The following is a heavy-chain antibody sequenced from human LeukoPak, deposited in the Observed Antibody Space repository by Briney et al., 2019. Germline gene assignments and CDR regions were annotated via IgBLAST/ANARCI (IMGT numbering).Heavy chain of an antibody. Sequence: GRSLRLSCAASGFTFSYCGMHWVRQAPGKGLGWVAVILNDGSQEKYADSVKGRFTISRDNSKNTLFLQMNSLRAEDTAVYYCARDDALGDNALDIWGQGTMVTVSS. CDR1: GFTFSYCG. CDR3: ARDDALGDNALDI. CDR2: ILNDGSQE. J-gene: IGHJ3*02. V-gene: IGHV3-33*01. D-gene: IGHD3-16*01.